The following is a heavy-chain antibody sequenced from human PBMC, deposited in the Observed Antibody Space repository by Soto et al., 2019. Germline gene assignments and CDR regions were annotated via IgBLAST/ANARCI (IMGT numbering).Heavy chain of an antibody. Sequence: QVSLVQSGAEVKKPGASVKVSCKASGYTFTSYYVHWVRQAHGQGLGLMGIINPSGATTTYAQNFPGRVAMPRDTSTSTVYMELSSLRSEDTAVYYCARRDCFSSSCYFKSWGQGTLVTVSS. D-gene: IGHD2-2*01. CDR3: ARRDCFSSSCYFKS. J-gene: IGHJ5*02. CDR2: INPSGATT. CDR1: GYTFTSYY. V-gene: IGHV1-46*01.